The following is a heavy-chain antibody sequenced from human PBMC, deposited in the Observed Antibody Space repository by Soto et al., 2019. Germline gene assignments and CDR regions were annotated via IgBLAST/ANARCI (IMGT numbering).Heavy chain of an antibody. CDR1: GFTFSSYE. D-gene: IGHD3-22*01. J-gene: IGHJ4*02. CDR3: ARLSPASCGYFYCFDE. CDR2: ISSSGITI. Sequence: PGGSLRLSCAASGFTFSSYEMNWIRQAPGKGLEWVSYISSSGITIYYADSVKGRFTISRDNDKNSLYLQMNSMRAEDTAVYYCARLSPASCGYFYCFDEWGQVTFVTV. V-gene: IGHV3-48*03.